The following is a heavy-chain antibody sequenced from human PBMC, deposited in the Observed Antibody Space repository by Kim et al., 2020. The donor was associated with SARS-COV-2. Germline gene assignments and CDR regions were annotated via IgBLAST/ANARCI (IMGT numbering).Heavy chain of an antibody. CDR3: ARDYGDTDFDY. V-gene: IGHV3-11*04. CDR2: INTDGTTT. D-gene: IGHD4-17*01. Sequence: GGSLRLSCAASGFTFNNYYMSWIRQAPGKGLEWASYINTDGTTTYYADSVKGRFTISRDNSKNSLHLLMNSLRAEDTAVYYCARDYGDTDFDYWGQGTLV. J-gene: IGHJ4*02. CDR1: GFTFNNYY.